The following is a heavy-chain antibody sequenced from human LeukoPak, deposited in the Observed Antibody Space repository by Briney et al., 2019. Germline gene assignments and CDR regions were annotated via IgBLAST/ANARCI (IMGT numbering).Heavy chain of an antibody. CDR3: AKVLPGAAGTPTDY. CDR1: GFSFSIYG. D-gene: IGHD6-25*01. V-gene: IGHV3-30*02. Sequence: GGSLRLSCVTSGFSFSIYGMHWLRQAPGKGLEWVAYMRSDGFSSYYADSVKGRFIISRDNSKSTLYLQMNSLRTDDAAMYYCAKVLPGAAGTPTDYWGQGTLVTVSS. CDR2: MRSDGFSS. J-gene: IGHJ4*02.